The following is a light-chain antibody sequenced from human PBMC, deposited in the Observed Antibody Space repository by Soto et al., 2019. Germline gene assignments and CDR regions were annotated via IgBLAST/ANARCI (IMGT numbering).Light chain of an antibody. Sequence: IVLTQSPATLSLSPGKRATLSCRVSQSIRSNLAWYQQRPGQAPRLLMYGASTRADGIPARFTGSGSGTEFTLTISSLQSEDFAVYYCQQYHIWPPWTSGQGTKVDIK. J-gene: IGKJ1*01. CDR3: QQYHIWPPWT. CDR1: QSIRSN. CDR2: GAS. V-gene: IGKV3-15*01.